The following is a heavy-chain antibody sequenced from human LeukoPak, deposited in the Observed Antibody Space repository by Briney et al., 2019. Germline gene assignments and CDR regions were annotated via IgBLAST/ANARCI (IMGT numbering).Heavy chain of an antibody. CDR2: IYYSGNT. CDR1: GGSISTYY. CDR3: ARTSIAALTEVFDY. V-gene: IGHV4-59*01. D-gene: IGHD2-15*01. Sequence: SETLSLTCTVSGGSISTYYWSWIRQPPGKGLEWIGYIYYSGNTNYNPSLKSRVTISLDTSKNQFSLKLSSVTAADTAVYYCARTSIAALTEVFDYWGQGTLVTVSS. J-gene: IGHJ4*02.